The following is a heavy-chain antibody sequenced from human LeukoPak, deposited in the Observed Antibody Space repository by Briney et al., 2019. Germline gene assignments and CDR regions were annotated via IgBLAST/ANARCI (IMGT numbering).Heavy chain of an antibody. Sequence: GSGPTLFNPAQTLTLTCTFSGFSLRTRGVGVGWICQPPGKALEWLSPIYWDDDKRYSPSLKSRLTITKDTSKNQVVLTRTNMDPVDTARYYCAHRRSQGYFDYWGQGTLVTVSS. CDR1: GFSLRTRGVG. V-gene: IGHV2-5*02. CDR3: AHRRSQGYFDY. J-gene: IGHJ4*02. CDR2: IYWDDDK.